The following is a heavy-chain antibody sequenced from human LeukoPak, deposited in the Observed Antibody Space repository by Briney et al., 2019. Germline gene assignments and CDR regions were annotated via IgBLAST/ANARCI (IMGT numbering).Heavy chain of an antibody. J-gene: IGHJ3*01. CDR1: GGSISSGGYS. D-gene: IGHD1-26*01. Sequence: PSETLSLTCAVSGGSISSGGYSWSWIRQPPGKGLEWIGYIYHSGSPYYNPSLKSRVTISVDRSKNQFSLKLSSVTAADTAVYYCARDQAEGEAVPRHWGQGTMVTVSS. V-gene: IGHV4-30-2*01. CDR2: IYHSGSP. CDR3: ARDQAEGEAVPRH.